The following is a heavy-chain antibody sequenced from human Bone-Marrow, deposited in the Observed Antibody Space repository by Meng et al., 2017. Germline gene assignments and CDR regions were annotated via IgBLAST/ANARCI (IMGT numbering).Heavy chain of an antibody. V-gene: IGHV1-2*02. CDR2: INPNTGDT. CDR1: GYTFTGYY. J-gene: IGHJ4*02. D-gene: IGHD3-10*01. Sequence: ASVKVSCKASGYTFTGYYIHWVRQAPGQGLEWMGWINPNTGDTNYSHKFQARVTMTSDTSIRTAYMELSWLRSDDTAVYYCARDGVGFGELYPWDYWGQGTLVTVSS. CDR3: ARDGVGFGELYPWDY.